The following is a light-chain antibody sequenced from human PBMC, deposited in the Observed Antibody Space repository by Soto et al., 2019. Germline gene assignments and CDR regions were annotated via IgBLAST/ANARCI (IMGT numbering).Light chain of an antibody. V-gene: IGKV4-1*01. CDR3: QQYFNNPQT. CDR1: QSVLASS. Sequence: DIVLTQSPESLAVSLGERATIKCKSSQSVLASSIAWYQQKPGQPPKLLIYWASTRESGVPDRFSGSGSATEYTLTISSPQAEDGAVYDCQQYFNNPQTFGQGTKLGSN. J-gene: IGKJ2*01. CDR2: WAS.